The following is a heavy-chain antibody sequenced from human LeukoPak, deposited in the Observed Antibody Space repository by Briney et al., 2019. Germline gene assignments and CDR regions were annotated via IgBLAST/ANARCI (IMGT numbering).Heavy chain of an antibody. Sequence: PGGSLRLSCAASGFSFSRFSMNWVRQAPGKGLEWVSSISSSGSYTSYADSVKGRFTISRDNAKNTLFLQMNCLRAEDTAVYYCSGAHYSSGWHYFDYWGQGTLVTVSS. V-gene: IGHV3-21*01. CDR2: ISSSGSYT. CDR1: GFSFSRFS. D-gene: IGHD4-11*01. J-gene: IGHJ4*02. CDR3: SGAHYSSGWHYFDY.